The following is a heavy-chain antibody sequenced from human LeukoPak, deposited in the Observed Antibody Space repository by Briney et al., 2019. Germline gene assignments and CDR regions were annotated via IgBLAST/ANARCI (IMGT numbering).Heavy chain of an antibody. Sequence: GESLKISCKASGYTFTTYWIGWVRQMPGKGLEWMGVIYPGDSDTRYNPSFQGQVTISADKSISTAYLQWSSLKASDTAMYSCARHWRGSPFDYWAQGTLVTVSS. J-gene: IGHJ4*02. V-gene: IGHV5-51*01. D-gene: IGHD3-3*01. CDR2: IYPGDSDT. CDR1: GYTFTTYW. CDR3: ARHWRGSPFDY.